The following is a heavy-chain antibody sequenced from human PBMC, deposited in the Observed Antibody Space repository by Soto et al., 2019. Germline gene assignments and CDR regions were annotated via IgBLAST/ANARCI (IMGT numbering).Heavy chain of an antibody. D-gene: IGHD3-16*01. CDR1: GGSISSSSYY. J-gene: IGHJ3*02. CDR2: IYYSEST. CDR3: ARHRKVVIFYYDYIWGSSRDPDAFDI. V-gene: IGHV4-39*01. Sequence: PSETLSLTCTVSGGSISSSSYYWGWIRQPPGKGLEWIGSIYYSESTYNNPSLKKRVTISVDTSKNQYTLKLSSMTAADTAVYYCARHRKVVIFYYDYIWGSSRDPDAFDIWGQGTMVTVSS.